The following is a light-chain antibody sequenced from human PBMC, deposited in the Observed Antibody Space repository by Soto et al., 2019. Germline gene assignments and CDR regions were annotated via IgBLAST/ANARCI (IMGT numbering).Light chain of an antibody. CDR2: KAS. Sequence: DIQMTQSPSTLSASVGDRVTITCRASQSISSWLTWYQQKAGQAPKLLIYKASIVESGVPARSSGSGSGTQFTLTVSSLHPDYSATYYCQHYSYYSRFGQGTRME. J-gene: IGKJ1*01. CDR3: QHYSYYSR. CDR1: QSISSW. V-gene: IGKV1-5*03.